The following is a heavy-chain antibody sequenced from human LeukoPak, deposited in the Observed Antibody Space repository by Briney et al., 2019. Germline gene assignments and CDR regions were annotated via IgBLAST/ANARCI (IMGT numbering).Heavy chain of an antibody. J-gene: IGHJ6*02. CDR3: ARLKDILAETKEYYYYGMDV. D-gene: IGHD2-15*01. CDR2: TYYRSKWYN. V-gene: IGHV6-1*01. Sequence: SQTLSLTCAISGDSVSSNSAAWNRIRQSPSRGLEWLGRTYYRSKWYNDYAVSVKSRVIISPDTSKNQFSLQLNSVTPEDTAVYYCARLKDILAETKEYYYYGMDVWGQGTTVTVSS. CDR1: GDSVSSNSAA.